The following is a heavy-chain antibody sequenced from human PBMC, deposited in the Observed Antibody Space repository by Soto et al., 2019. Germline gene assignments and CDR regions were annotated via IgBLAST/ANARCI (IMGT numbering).Heavy chain of an antibody. CDR3: ARAPPYYDSGGYSPFDS. V-gene: IGHV5-51*01. D-gene: IGHD3-22*01. Sequence: PGESLKISCQASGRSFSSEWIGWVRQMPGKGLEWMGVVDLRDSDIRYSPSFQGQVTITGDESTRTAYLQWGSLQASDTAMYYCARAPPYYDSGGYSPFDSRGQGTLVTVSS. CDR2: VDLRDSDI. J-gene: IGHJ4*01. CDR1: GRSFSSEW.